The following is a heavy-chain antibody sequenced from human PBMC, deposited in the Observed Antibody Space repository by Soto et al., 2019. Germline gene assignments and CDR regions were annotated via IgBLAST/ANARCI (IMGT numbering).Heavy chain of an antibody. D-gene: IGHD2-21*02. V-gene: IGHV4-4*07. Sequence: LCRTCTVSCGSITYYSWVWIRQPGWKGLEWIGRIFSSGSTNYNPSPKGRITMSLDTSKNQFSLKLNSATATDTAVYFCARDQGVVVTADNWFDPWGQGILVTVSS. CDR3: ARDQGVVVTADNWFDP. J-gene: IGHJ5*02. CDR1: CGSITYYS. CDR2: IFSSGST.